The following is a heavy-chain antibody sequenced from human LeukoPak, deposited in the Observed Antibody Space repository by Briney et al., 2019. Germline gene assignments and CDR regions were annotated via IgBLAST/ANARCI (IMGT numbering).Heavy chain of an antibody. CDR3: ARGSRGYSYGYGLNYFDY. V-gene: IGHV1-2*02. J-gene: IGHJ4*02. CDR2: INPNSGGT. D-gene: IGHD5-18*01. CDR1: GYTFTGYY. Sequence: GASVKVSCKASGYTFTGYYMHWVRQAPGQGLEWMGWINPNSGGTNYAQKFQGRVTMTRDTSISTAYMELSRLRSDDTAVYYCARGSRGYSYGYGLNYFDYWGRGTLVTVSS.